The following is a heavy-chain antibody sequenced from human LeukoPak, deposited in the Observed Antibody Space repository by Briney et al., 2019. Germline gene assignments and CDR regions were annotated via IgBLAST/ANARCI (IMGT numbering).Heavy chain of an antibody. V-gene: IGHV1-69*04. Sequence: SVTVSCKASGGTFTSYTISWVRQAPGQGLEWMGRIIPILGIANYAQKFQGRVTITADKSTSTAYMELSSLRSEDTAVYYCAREPLYYYGSGSYFDYWGQGTLVTVSS. CDR2: IIPILGIA. D-gene: IGHD3-10*01. J-gene: IGHJ4*02. CDR3: AREPLYYYGSGSYFDY. CDR1: GGTFTSYT.